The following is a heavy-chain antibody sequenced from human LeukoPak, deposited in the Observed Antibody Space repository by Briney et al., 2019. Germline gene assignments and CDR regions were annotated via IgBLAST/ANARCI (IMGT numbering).Heavy chain of an antibody. Sequence: ASVKVSCKASGYTFTSYAMNWVRQAPGQGLEWMGWISAYNGHTNYAQKLQGRVTMTTDTSTSTAYMELRSLRSDDTAVYYCARTWIVGATALDYWGQGTLVTVSS. CDR1: GYTFTSYA. D-gene: IGHD1-26*01. CDR3: ARTWIVGATALDY. V-gene: IGHV1-18*01. J-gene: IGHJ4*02. CDR2: ISAYNGHT.